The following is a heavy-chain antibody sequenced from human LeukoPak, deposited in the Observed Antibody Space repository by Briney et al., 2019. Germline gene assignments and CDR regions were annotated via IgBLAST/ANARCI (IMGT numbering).Heavy chain of an antibody. CDR1: GGTFSSYA. CDR3: ARDGRFLEWLLPDYNWFDP. CDR2: IIPIFGTA. J-gene: IGHJ5*02. D-gene: IGHD3-3*01. Sequence: SVKVSCKASGGTFSSYAISWVRQAPGQGLEWMGGIIPIFGTANYAQKFQGRVTITADESTSTVYMELSSLRSEDTAVYYCARDGRFLEWLLPDYNWFDPWGQGTLVTVSS. V-gene: IGHV1-69*13.